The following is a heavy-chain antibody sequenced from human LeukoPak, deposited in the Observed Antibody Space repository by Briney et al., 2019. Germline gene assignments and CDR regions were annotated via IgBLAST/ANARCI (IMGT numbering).Heavy chain of an antibody. CDR1: GGSISSYY. D-gene: IGHD3-16*02. CDR3: ARGRDDYVWGSYRQKNWYFDL. Sequence: SETLSLTCIVSGGSISSYYWSWIRQPPGKGLEWIGYIYDSGTTNYNPSLTSRVTISLDTSKNQFSLKLSSVTAADTAVYYCARGRDDYVWGSYRQKNWYFDLWGRGTVVTVSS. V-gene: IGHV4-59*01. J-gene: IGHJ2*01. CDR2: IYDSGTT.